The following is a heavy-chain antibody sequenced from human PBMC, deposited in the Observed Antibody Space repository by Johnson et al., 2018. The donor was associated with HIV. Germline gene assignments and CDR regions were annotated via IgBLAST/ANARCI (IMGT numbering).Heavy chain of an antibody. Sequence: QVQLVESGGGVVQPGRSLRLSCAASGFTFNTYAMHWVRQAPGKGLEWVAVISYDGSEKYFGDSVRGRFTISRDNSKNTLYLQMSSLRVEDTAVFYCARAGYSYGYPHDAFDIWGQGTMVTVSS. J-gene: IGHJ3*02. D-gene: IGHD5-18*01. CDR1: GFTFNTYA. CDR2: ISYDGSEK. CDR3: ARAGYSYGYPHDAFDI. V-gene: IGHV3-30*04.